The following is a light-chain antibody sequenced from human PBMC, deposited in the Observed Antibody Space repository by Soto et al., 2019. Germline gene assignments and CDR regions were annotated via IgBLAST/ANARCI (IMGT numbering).Light chain of an antibody. V-gene: IGLV2-14*03. CDR3: SSYTTSSTVV. Sequence: QSALTQPASVSGSPGQSITISCTGTSSDVGAYYYVSWYQQHPGTAPKLLIYDVSNRPSGVSNRFSGSKTGNTASLTISGVQAADEADYYCSSYTTSSTVVFGGGTKLTVL. CDR1: SSDVGAYYY. J-gene: IGLJ3*02. CDR2: DVS.